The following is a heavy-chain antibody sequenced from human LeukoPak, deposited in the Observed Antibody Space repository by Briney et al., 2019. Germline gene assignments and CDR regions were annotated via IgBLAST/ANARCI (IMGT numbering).Heavy chain of an antibody. CDR2: INNNGDST. CDR1: GFTFSTFA. D-gene: IGHD3-16*01. V-gene: IGHV3-64D*06. Sequence: GGSLRLSCPASGFTFSTFAMHWVRQAPGKRLEYVSGINNNGDSTYYSDSVKARLTISRDNSKNTLFLQMASLRAEDTAVYYCVKTMMTFGGVIRTDAFDIWGQGTMVIVSS. J-gene: IGHJ3*02. CDR3: VKTMMTFGGVIRTDAFDI.